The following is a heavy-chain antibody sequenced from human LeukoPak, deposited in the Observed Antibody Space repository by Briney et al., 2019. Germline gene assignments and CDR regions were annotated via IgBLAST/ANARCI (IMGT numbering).Heavy chain of an antibody. CDR3: ARLGRMGTMVRGVINYYYGMDV. CDR2: MNPNSGNT. D-gene: IGHD3-10*01. J-gene: IGHJ6*02. V-gene: IGHV1-8*01. CDR1: GYTFTSYD. Sequence: ASVKVSCKASGYTFTSYDINWVRQATGQGLEWMGWMNPNSGNTGYAQKFQGRVTMTRNTSISTAYMELSSLRSEDTAVYYCARLGRMGTMVRGVINYYYGMDVWGQGTTVTVSS.